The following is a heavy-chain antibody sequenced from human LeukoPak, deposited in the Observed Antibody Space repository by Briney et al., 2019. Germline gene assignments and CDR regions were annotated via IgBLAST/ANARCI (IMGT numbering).Heavy chain of an antibody. CDR3: ARENLGRWLQWGVDY. V-gene: IGHV1-46*01. J-gene: IGHJ4*02. D-gene: IGHD5-24*01. Sequence: ASVKVSCKASGYTFTSYYMHWVRQAPGQGLEWMGIINPSGGSTSYAQKFQGRVTMTRDTSTSTVYKELSSLRSEDTAVYYCARENLGRWLQWGVDYWGQGTLVTVSS. CDR2: INPSGGST. CDR1: GYTFTSYY.